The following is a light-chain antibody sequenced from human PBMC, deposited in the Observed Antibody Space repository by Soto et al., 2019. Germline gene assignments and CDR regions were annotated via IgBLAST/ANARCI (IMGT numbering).Light chain of an antibody. CDR2: GAS. Sequence: EIVLTQSPGTLSSSPGERATLSCRASQSVSSNYLAWYQRKPGQAPRLLIYGASNRATDIPYRFIGSGSGTDLTLTITRLEPDDSAMYYCQQYGGSPPKFGQGTKVEIK. J-gene: IGKJ1*01. V-gene: IGKV3-20*01. CDR3: QQYGGSPPK. CDR1: QSVSSNY.